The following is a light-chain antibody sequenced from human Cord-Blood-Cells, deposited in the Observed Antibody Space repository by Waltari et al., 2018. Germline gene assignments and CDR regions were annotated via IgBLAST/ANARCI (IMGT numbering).Light chain of an antibody. J-gene: IGKJ2*01. CDR1: QGISSY. V-gene: IGKV1-9*01. CDR3: QQLNSYLYT. CDR2: AAS. Sequence: DIQLTQSPSFLSASVGDRVXXSVRASQGISSYLAWYQQKPGKAPKLLIYAASTLQSGVPSRFSGSGSGTEFTLTISSLQPEDFATYYCQQLNSYLYTFGQGTKLEIK.